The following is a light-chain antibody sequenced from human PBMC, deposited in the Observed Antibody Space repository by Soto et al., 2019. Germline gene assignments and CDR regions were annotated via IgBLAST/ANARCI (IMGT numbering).Light chain of an antibody. J-gene: IGLJ1*01. Sequence: QSVLTQPPSVSGSPGQSVAISCTGTSSDVGSYNRVSWYQQPPGPAPKLMIYEVSSRPSGVPDRFSGSKSGNTASLTISGLQAEDEADYYCSSYTSSSTYVFGTGTKVTVL. CDR2: EVS. V-gene: IGLV2-18*02. CDR1: SSDVGSYNR. CDR3: SSYTSSSTYV.